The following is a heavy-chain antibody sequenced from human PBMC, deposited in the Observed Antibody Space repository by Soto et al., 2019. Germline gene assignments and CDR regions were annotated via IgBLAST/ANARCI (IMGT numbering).Heavy chain of an antibody. Sequence: EVQLVQSGTEVKKPGESLKISCKGSGYSFSDYWIGWVRQMPGKGLEWMGIIYPGDSDTRYSPPFQGQVTISADKSINTAYLQWSSLRASDTAIYYCARRRYQYELPTYFAYWGQGTLITVSS. CDR1: GYSFSDYW. CDR3: ARRRYQYELPTYFAY. J-gene: IGHJ4*02. CDR2: IYPGDSDT. D-gene: IGHD1-1*01. V-gene: IGHV5-51*03.